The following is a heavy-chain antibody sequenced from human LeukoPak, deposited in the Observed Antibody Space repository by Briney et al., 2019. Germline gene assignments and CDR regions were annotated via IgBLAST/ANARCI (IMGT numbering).Heavy chain of an antibody. CDR1: GGSIISYN. V-gene: IGHV4-59*08. J-gene: IGHJ6*03. D-gene: IGHD3-3*01. Sequence: SAPLSLPSTVPGGSIISYNWNGSRQPPGKGLEWIGYISESGSTNYNSSLENRVTLSLDTSKSQISLNLRSPTITDTADYSCTKQDAWRKFPPPCYMDVWGKGTTVIVS. CDR2: ISESGST. CDR3: TKQDAWRKFPPPCYMDV.